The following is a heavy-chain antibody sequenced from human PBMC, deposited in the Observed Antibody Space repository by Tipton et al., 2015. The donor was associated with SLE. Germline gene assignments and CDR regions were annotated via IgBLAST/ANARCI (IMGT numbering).Heavy chain of an antibody. CDR3: ARLAHYNSNWYLGV. V-gene: IGHV4-59*08. D-gene: IGHD3-22*01. Sequence: TLSLTCTVSNGSINLYYWSWIRQSPGKGLEYIGHVYYLGATNYSPSFESRVAMSVDTSKNQFSLRLRSVTAADTAVYYCARLAHYNSNWYLGVWGQVALVTVSS. CDR2: VYYLGAT. CDR1: NGSINLYY. J-gene: IGHJ4*02.